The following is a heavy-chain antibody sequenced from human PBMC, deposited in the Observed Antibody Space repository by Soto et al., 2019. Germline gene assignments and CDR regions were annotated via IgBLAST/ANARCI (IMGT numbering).Heavy chain of an antibody. Sequence: GGSLRLSCVVSGFSFSSVWMTWVRQAPGKGLECVANIKYDGSEEYYVDSVKGRFTISRDNAKNSLYLQMNSLRDEDSAVYYCVIYLNWQGHWGQGTLVIASS. V-gene: IGHV3-7*01. CDR1: GFSFSSVW. CDR2: IKYDGSEE. CDR3: VIYLNWQGH. J-gene: IGHJ1*01.